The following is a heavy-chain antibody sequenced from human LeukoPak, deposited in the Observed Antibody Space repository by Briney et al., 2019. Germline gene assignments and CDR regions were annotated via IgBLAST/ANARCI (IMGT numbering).Heavy chain of an antibody. CDR1: GGSLNRNY. J-gene: IGHJ6*02. Sequence: SEPLSLPCSVSGGSLNRNYWSWIPQSPGKGLEWIGYIYHSGSTNYNPSLKSRVTISLDTSKNQFSFILSSVAAADTAVYYCARYYYDVLIGSRMDVWGQGTTVTVSS. D-gene: IGHD3-9*01. CDR2: IYHSGST. CDR3: ARYYYDVLIGSRMDV. V-gene: IGHV4-59*01.